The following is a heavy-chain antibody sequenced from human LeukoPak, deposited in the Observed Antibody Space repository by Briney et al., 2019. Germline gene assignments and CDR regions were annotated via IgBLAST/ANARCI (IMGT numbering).Heavy chain of an antibody. D-gene: IGHD3-22*01. CDR2: ISGSGGST. CDR3: AKGGVHYYDSSGPLFTQH. Sequence: KSGGSLRLSCAASGFTFSSYAMSWVRQAPGKGLEWVSAISGSGGSTYYADSVKGRFTISRDNSKNTLYLQMNSLRAEDTAVYYCAKGGVHYYDSSGPLFTQHWGQGTLVTVSS. CDR1: GFTFSSYA. J-gene: IGHJ1*01. V-gene: IGHV3-23*01.